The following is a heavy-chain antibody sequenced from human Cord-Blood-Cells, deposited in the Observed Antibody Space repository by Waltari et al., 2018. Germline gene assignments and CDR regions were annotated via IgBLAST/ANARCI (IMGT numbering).Heavy chain of an antibody. Sequence: QVQLVQSGAEVKKPGASVKVSCKASGYTFTGYYMHWVRQAPGQGLEWMGRTNPNRGGTNYAQKFQGRVTMTRDTSISTAYMELSRLRSDDTAVYYCARDLDGHNWFDPWGQGTLVTVSS. CDR2: TNPNRGGT. CDR3: ARDLDGHNWFDP. J-gene: IGHJ5*02. CDR1: GYTFTGYY. D-gene: IGHD1-1*01. V-gene: IGHV1-2*06.